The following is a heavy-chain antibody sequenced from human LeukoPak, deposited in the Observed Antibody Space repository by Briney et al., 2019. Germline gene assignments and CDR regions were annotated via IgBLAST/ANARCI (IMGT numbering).Heavy chain of an antibody. Sequence: ASVKVSCKASGYTFSAYAMHWVRQAPGQRLEWMGWSNAGNGDTKYSQKFQGRVTITRNTSASTAYMELSSLRSEDTAVYYCARQNFGSVRWFDPWGQGTLVTVSS. CDR3: ARQNFGSVRWFDP. D-gene: IGHD3-10*01. CDR1: GYTFSAYA. J-gene: IGHJ5*02. CDR2: SNAGNGDT. V-gene: IGHV1-3*01.